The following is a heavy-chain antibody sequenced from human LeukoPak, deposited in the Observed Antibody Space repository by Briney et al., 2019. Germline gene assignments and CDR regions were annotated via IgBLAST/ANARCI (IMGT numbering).Heavy chain of an antibody. J-gene: IGHJ6*02. CDR1: GFTFSSYG. D-gene: IGHD5-24*01. CDR2: IWYDGSNK. Sequence: PGGSLRPSCAASGFTFSSYGMHWVRQAPGKGLEWVAVIWYDGSNKYYADSVKGRFTISRDNSKNTLYLQMNSLRAEDTAVYYCARDTASRPTISWRYYYYGMDVWGQGTTVTVSS. CDR3: ARDTASRPTISWRYYYYGMDV. V-gene: IGHV3-33*01.